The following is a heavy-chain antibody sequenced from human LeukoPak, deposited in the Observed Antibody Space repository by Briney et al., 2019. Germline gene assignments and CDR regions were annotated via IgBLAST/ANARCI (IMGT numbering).Heavy chain of an antibody. CDR2: IYYSGST. V-gene: IGHV4-59*08. Sequence: SETLSLTCTVSGGSISSYYWSWIRQPPGKGLEWIGYIYYSGSTNYNPSLKSRVTISVDTSKNQFSLKLSSVTAADTAVYYCVRSVAGPEDIDYWGLGTLVTVSS. D-gene: IGHD6-19*01. CDR3: VRSVAGPEDIDY. CDR1: GGSISSYY. J-gene: IGHJ4*02.